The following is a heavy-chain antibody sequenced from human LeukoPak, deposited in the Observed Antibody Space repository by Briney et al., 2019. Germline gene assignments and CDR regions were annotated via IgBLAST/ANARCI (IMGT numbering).Heavy chain of an antibody. V-gene: IGHV3-66*04. CDR1: GFTFADYA. Sequence: PGWSLRLSCAASGFTFADYAMHWVRQPPGKGLEWVSVIYSGGSTYYADSVKGRFTISRDNSKNTLYLQMNSLRAEDTAVYYCARLVWSDYWGQGTLVTVSS. J-gene: IGHJ4*02. D-gene: IGHD3/OR15-3a*01. CDR2: IYSGGST. CDR3: ARLVWSDY.